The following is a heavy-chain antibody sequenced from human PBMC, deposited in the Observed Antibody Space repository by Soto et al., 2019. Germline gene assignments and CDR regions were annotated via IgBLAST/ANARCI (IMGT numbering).Heavy chain of an antibody. D-gene: IGHD2-15*01. V-gene: IGHV3-23*01. CDR2: ISGSGGST. CDR1: GFTFSSYA. Sequence: PGGSLRLSCAASGFTFSSYAMSWVRQAPGKGLEWVSAISGSGGSTYYADSVKGRFTISRDNSKNTLYLQMNSLRAEDTAVYYCAKEYIVVVVAANYFDYWGQGTLVTVSS. J-gene: IGHJ4*02. CDR3: AKEYIVVVVAANYFDY.